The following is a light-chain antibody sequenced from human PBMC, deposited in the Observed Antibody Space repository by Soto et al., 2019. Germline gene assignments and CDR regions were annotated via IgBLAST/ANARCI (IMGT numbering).Light chain of an antibody. Sequence: QSALTQPASVSGSPGQSITISCAGTSSDVGGYNFVSWYQQHPGKAPKVMIFEVSNRASGVSNRFSGSKSGNTASLTISGLRAEDEADYYCNSYTSSSTGVFGGGTKLTVL. V-gene: IGLV2-14*01. CDR2: EVS. J-gene: IGLJ3*02. CDR3: NSYTSSSTGV. CDR1: SSDVGGYNF.